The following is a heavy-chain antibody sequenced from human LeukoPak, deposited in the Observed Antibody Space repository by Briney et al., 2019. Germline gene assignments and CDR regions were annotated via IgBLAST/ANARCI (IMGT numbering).Heavy chain of an antibody. Sequence: GRSLRLSCAASGFTFSSYTMHWVRQAPGKGLEWVANIKQDGSEKYYVDSVKGRFTISRDNAKNSLYLQMNSLRAEDTAVYYCARFSSSFDYWGQGTLVTVSS. CDR2: IKQDGSEK. V-gene: IGHV3-7*01. CDR1: GFTFSSYT. J-gene: IGHJ4*02. CDR3: ARFSSSFDY.